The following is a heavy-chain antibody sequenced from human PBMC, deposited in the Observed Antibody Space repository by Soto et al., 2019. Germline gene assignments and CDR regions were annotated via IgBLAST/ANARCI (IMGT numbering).Heavy chain of an antibody. CDR3: VRGGGGGQFDS. CDR2: ISPKSSYR. J-gene: IGHJ4*02. Sequence: QIQVVESGGGLVKPGGALRLSCEASGFTFSDFYMSWIRQAPGKGLEWLSYISPKSSYREYAESVKGRHTISRDNAKNSLSLQMNSLRVEDTAVYYCVRGGGGGQFDSWGQGALVTVSS. CDR1: GFTFSDFY. V-gene: IGHV3-11*06. D-gene: IGHD2-21*01.